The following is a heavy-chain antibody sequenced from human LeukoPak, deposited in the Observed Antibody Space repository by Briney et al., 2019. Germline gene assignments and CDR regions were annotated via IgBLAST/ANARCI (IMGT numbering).Heavy chain of an antibody. CDR1: GFTFSSYA. J-gene: IGHJ6*02. Sequence: GGSLRLSCAASGFTFSSYAMHWVRQAPGRGLEWVAVISYDGSNKYYADSVKGRFTISRDNSKNTLYLQMNSLRAEDTAVYYCAREDSGWYDGMDVWDQGTTVTVSS. D-gene: IGHD6-19*01. V-gene: IGHV3-30-3*01. CDR3: AREDSGWYDGMDV. CDR2: ISYDGSNK.